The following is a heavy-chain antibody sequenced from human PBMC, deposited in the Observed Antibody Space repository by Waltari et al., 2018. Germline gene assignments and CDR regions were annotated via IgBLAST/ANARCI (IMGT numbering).Heavy chain of an antibody. Sequence: EVRLVESGGGLVQPGGSLRLSCAASGFTFSAYRRHWVRQAPGKGLVWVSLINADGRATLYADSVKGRFTMSRDNAKDTLYLQMNSLRGEDTAVYYCAIQISGVVFWGQGTLVTVSS. CDR1: GFTFSAYR. CDR3: AIQISGVVF. V-gene: IGHV3-74*01. CDR2: INADGRAT. J-gene: IGHJ4*02. D-gene: IGHD3-3*01.